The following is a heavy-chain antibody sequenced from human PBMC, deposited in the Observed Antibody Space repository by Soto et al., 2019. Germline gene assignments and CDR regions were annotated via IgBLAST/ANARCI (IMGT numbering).Heavy chain of an antibody. CDR3: ARGYCSGGSCPYYYYYYYMDV. D-gene: IGHD2-15*01. CDR2: IYSGGST. V-gene: IGHV3-53*04. Sequence: PGGSLRLSCAASEFTVSSNYMSWVRQAPGKGLEWVSVIYSGGSTYYADSVKGRFTISRHNSKNTLYLQMNSLRAEDTAVYYCARGYCSGGSCPYYYYYYYMDVWGKGTTVPVSS. CDR1: EFTVSSNY. J-gene: IGHJ6*03.